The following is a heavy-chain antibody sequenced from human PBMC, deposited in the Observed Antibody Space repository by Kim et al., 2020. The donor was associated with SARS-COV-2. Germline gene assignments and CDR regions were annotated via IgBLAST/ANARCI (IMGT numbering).Heavy chain of an antibody. J-gene: IGHJ4*02. CDR3: ARRAYSSGWWYFDF. D-gene: IGHD6-19*01. Sequence: YADSVKGRFTNSRDNAKNALYLQMNSLRVEDTAVYYCARRAYSSGWWYFDFWGQGTLVTVSS. V-gene: IGHV3-74*01.